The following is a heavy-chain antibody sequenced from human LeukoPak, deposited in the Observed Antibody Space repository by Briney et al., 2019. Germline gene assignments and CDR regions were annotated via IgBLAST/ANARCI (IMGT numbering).Heavy chain of an antibody. V-gene: IGHV3-7*01. J-gene: IGHJ4*02. CDR1: GFTFSTYW. Sequence: GGSLRLSCAASGFTFSTYWMTWVRQAPGKGLEWVANIKQDGSETYYLDSVKGRFTISRDNAKNSLSLQMNGLRAEDTAVYYCARQVEMAAIDYFDYWGQGTLLTVSS. CDR3: ARQVEMAAIDYFDY. CDR2: IKQDGSET. D-gene: IGHD5-24*01.